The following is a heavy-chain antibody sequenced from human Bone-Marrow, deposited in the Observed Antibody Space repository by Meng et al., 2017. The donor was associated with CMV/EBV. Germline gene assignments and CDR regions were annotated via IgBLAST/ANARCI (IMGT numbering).Heavy chain of an antibody. J-gene: IGHJ4*02. D-gene: IGHD2-8*01. Sequence: ESLKISCAASGFTVSSNYMSWVRQAPGKGLEWVSVIYSGGSTYYADSVKGRFTISRDNSKNTLYLQMNSLRAEDTAVYYCAREMVYAGFDYCGQGTLVTVSS. V-gene: IGHV3-53*01. CDR3: AREMVYAGFDY. CDR1: GFTVSSNY. CDR2: IYSGGST.